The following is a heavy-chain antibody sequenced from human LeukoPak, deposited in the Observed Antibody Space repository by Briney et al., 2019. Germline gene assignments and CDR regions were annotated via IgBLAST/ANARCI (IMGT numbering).Heavy chain of an antibody. D-gene: IGHD6-25*01. V-gene: IGHV3-23*01. CDR2: ISGSGGYT. CDR1: KFTFSTFS. J-gene: IGHJ4*02. CDR3: ARGRGYGPPYFDY. Sequence: PGGSLRLSCAASKFTFSTFSMSWVRQAPGKGLEWVSSISGSGGYTYYADSVKGRFTISRDNAKNSLYLQMNSLRAEDTALYYCARGRGYGPPYFDYWGQGTLVTVSS.